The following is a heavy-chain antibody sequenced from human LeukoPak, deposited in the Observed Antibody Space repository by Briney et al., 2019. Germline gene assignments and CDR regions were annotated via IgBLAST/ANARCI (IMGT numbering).Heavy chain of an antibody. D-gene: IGHD3-9*01. Sequence: PETLSLTCTVSGGSISSSSYYWGWIRQPPGKGLEWIGSIYYSGSTYYNPSLKSRVTISVDTSKNQFSLKLSSVTAAGTAVYYCAPSLSDYDILTGYYPGLAFDIWGQGTMVTVSS. J-gene: IGHJ3*02. CDR2: IYYSGST. CDR1: GGSISSSSYY. CDR3: APSLSDYDILTGYYPGLAFDI. V-gene: IGHV4-39*01.